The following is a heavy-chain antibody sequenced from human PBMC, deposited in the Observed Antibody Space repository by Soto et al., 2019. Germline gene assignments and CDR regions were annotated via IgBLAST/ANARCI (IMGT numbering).Heavy chain of an antibody. D-gene: IGHD2-21*02. CDR3: ARDGLAYCGGDCYSAEYFQH. CDR1: GGSISSGGYY. Sequence: QVQLQESGPGLVKPSQTLSLTCTVSGGSISSGGYYWSWIRQHPGKGLEWIGYIYYSGSTYYNPSLQSRVTISVDTDKNQFSLKLSSVTAADTAVYYCARDGLAYCGGDCYSAEYFQHWGQGTLVTVSS. V-gene: IGHV4-31*03. CDR2: IYYSGST. J-gene: IGHJ1*01.